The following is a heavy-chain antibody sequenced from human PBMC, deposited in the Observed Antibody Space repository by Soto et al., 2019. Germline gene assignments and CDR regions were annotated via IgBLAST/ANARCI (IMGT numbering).Heavy chain of an antibody. CDR1: GDSINSDNYY. J-gene: IGHJ4*02. CDR2: IYYRGNT. CDR3: ARLEGLATISYYFDY. Sequence: QLQLQESGPGLVLPSETLSLTCSVSGDSINSDNYYWGWIRQPPGKGLEWIGSIYYRGNTYYNPSLKTRVTISLDKSKGQFALKLNSVTAADLAVYFCARLEGLATISYYFDYWGQGTLVTVSS. D-gene: IGHD3-9*01. V-gene: IGHV4-39*01.